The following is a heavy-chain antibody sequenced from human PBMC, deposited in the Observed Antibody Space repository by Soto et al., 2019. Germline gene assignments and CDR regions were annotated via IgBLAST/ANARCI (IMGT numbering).Heavy chain of an antibody. V-gene: IGHV3-30*18. CDR1: GFTFSSYG. J-gene: IGHJ6*02. D-gene: IGHD3-3*01. Sequence: SLRLSCAASGFTFSSYGMHWVRQAPGKGLEWVAVISYDGSNKYYADSVKGRFTISRDNSKNTLYLQMNSLRAEDTAVYYCAKNPSITIFGVVSPHYYYYGMEVWGQGTKVTVSS. CDR3: AKNPSITIFGVVSPHYYYYGMEV. CDR2: ISYDGSNK.